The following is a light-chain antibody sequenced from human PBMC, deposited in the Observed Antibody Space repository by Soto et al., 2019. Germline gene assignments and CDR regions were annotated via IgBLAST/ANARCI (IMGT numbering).Light chain of an antibody. CDR3: QQRSNWPGT. V-gene: IGKV2-28*01. Sequence: DIVMTQSPLSLSVTPGEPASISCRSSQSLLHSNGYNYLDWYLQKPGQSPQLLIYDASNRATGIPARFSGSESGTDFTLTISSLEPEDFAVYYCQQRSNWPGTFGPGTKVDIK. CDR1: QSLLHSNGYNY. CDR2: DAS. J-gene: IGKJ3*01.